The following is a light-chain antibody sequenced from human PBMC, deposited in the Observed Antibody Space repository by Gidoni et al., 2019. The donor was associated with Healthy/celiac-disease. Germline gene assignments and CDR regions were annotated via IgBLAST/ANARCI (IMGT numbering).Light chain of an antibody. J-gene: IGLJ3*02. CDR2: EVS. Sequence: SALTQPASVSGSPGQSITISCTGTSSDVGGYNYVSCYQQHPGKAPKLMIYEVSNRPSGVSDRFSGSKSGNTASLTISGLQAEDEADYYCSSYTSSRTRVFGGGTKLTVL. V-gene: IGLV2-14*01. CDR1: SSDVGGYNY. CDR3: SSYTSSRTRV.